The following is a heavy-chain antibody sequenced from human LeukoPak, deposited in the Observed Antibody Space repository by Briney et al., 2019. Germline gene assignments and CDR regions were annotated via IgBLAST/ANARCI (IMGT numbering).Heavy chain of an antibody. CDR3: AKAGIVVVPAAKLKSYYFDY. J-gene: IGHJ4*02. CDR1: GFTFSSYG. CDR2: ISGSGGST. D-gene: IGHD2-2*01. V-gene: IGHV3-23*01. Sequence: PGGSLRLSCAASGFTFSSYGMSWVRQAPGKGLEWVPAISGSGGSTYYADSVKGRFTISRDNSKNTLYLQMNSLRAEDTAVYYCAKAGIVVVPAAKLKSYYFDYWGQGTLVTVSS.